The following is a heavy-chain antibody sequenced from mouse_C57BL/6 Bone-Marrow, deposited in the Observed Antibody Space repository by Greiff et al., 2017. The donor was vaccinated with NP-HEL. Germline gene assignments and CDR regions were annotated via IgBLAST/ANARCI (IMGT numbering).Heavy chain of an antibody. CDR1: GYAFTNYL. CDR2: FNPGSGGT. Sequence: VKLQQSGAELVRPGTSVKVSCKASGYAFTNYLIEWVKLRPGQGLEWIGVFNPGSGGTSYNEKFKGKATLTADKTSSTAYKQRNSLTSEDSAVYFCARGVFADAMDYWGQGTSVTVSS. J-gene: IGHJ4*01. CDR3: ARGVFADAMDY. V-gene: IGHV1-54*01.